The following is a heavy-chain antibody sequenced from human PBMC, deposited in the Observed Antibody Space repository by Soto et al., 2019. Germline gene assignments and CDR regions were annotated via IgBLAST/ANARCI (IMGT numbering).Heavy chain of an antibody. J-gene: IGHJ5*02. CDR3: ARQNHKLGYCSGGSCYPGGWFDP. Sequence: PSETLSLTCTVSGGSISSSSYYWGWIRQPPGKGLEWIGSIYYSGSTYYNPSLKSRVTISVDTSKNQFSLKLSSVTAADTAVYYCARQNHKLGYCSGGSCYPGGWFDPWGQGTLVTVSS. V-gene: IGHV4-39*01. D-gene: IGHD2-15*01. CDR2: IYYSGST. CDR1: GGSISSSSYY.